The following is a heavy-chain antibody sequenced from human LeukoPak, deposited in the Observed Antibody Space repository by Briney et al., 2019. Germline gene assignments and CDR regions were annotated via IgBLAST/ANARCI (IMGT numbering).Heavy chain of an antibody. D-gene: IGHD2-15*01. CDR1: GYTFTSYD. J-gene: IGHJ6*02. CDR2: MNPNSGNT. V-gene: IGHV1-8*01. Sequence: ASVKVSCKASGYTFTSYDINWVRQATGQGLEWMGWMNPNSGNTGYAQKFQGRVTMTRNTSISTAYMELSSLRSEDTAVYYCARFGYCSGGSCYVETGYYYYGMDVWGQGTTVTVSS. CDR3: ARFGYCSGGSCYVETGYYYYGMDV.